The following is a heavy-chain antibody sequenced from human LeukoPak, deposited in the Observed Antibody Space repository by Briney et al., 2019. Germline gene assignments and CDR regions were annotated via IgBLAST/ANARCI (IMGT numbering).Heavy chain of an antibody. CDR3: ARPSRLRWYRYFDY. D-gene: IGHD4-23*01. CDR1: GGSLSGYY. V-gene: IGHV4-34*01. CDR2: INHSGST. Sequence: SETLSLTCAVYGGSLSGYYWSWIRQPPGKGLEWIGEINHSGSTNYNPSLKSRVTISVDTSKNQFSLKLSSVTAADTAVYYCARPSRLRWYRYFDYWGQGTLVTVSS. J-gene: IGHJ4*02.